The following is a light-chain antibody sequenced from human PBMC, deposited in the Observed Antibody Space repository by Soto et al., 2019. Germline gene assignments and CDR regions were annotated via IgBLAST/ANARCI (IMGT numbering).Light chain of an antibody. CDR3: NSHAGTYVV. CDR2: EVN. CDR1: SSDVGSYNY. V-gene: IGLV2-8*01. J-gene: IGLJ2*01. Sequence: QSSLTQPPSASGSPGQSVTISCTGTSSDVGSYNYVSWYQQHPGKAPQLMIYEVNKRPSGVPDRFSGSKSGNTASLTVSGLQAEDEADYYCNSHAGTYVVFGGGTKLTVL.